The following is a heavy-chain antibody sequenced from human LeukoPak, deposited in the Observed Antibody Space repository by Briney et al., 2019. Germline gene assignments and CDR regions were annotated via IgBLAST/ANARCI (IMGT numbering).Heavy chain of an antibody. CDR3: AAALYDILTGYYLYFDY. CDR2: IIPIFGTA. J-gene: IGHJ4*02. Sequence: SVKVSCKASGGTFSSYAISWVRQAPGQGLEWMGGIIPIFGTANYAQKFQGRVTITADESTSTAYMELSSLRSEDTAVYYCAAALYDILTGYYLYFDYRGQGTLVTVSS. D-gene: IGHD3-9*01. V-gene: IGHV1-69*13. CDR1: GGTFSSYA.